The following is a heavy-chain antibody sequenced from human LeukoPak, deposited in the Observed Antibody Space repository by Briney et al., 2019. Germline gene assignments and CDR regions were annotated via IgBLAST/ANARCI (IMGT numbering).Heavy chain of an antibody. D-gene: IGHD1-26*01. CDR1: GGSITSLSYS. CDR3: VRHARIGKADY. Sequence: SETLSLTCGVSGGSITSLSYSWGWVRQPPGEGPEYIASISHDGNIYYKPSLKSRVTMSVDTSGNQFSLKLTSVTASDTAVYYCVRHARIGKADYWGQGTLVTVSS. V-gene: IGHV4-39*01. J-gene: IGHJ4*02. CDR2: ISHDGNI.